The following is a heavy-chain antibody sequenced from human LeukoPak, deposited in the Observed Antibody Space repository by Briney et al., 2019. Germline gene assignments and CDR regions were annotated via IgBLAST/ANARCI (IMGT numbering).Heavy chain of an antibody. CDR2: ICYSGST. CDR3: ARRRAAAGRYYYYYGMDV. J-gene: IGHJ6*02. D-gene: IGHD6-13*01. CDR1: GGSISSYY. V-gene: IGHV4-59*01. Sequence: PSETLSLTCTVSGGSISSYYWSWIRQPPGKGLEWIGYICYSGSTNYNPSLKSRVTISVDTSKNQFSLKLSSVTAADTAVYYCARRRAAAGRYYYYYGMDVWGQGTTVTVSS.